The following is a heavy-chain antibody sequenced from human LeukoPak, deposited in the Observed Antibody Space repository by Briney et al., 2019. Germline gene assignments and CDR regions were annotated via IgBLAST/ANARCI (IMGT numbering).Heavy chain of an antibody. CDR2: LYTIGST. J-gene: IGHJ6*03. CDR1: GYSISNGYY. D-gene: IGHD2-2*01. CDR3: ARGGSVVVTGVYYYYMDV. Sequence: SETMSLTSTVSGYSISNGYYWGWIRQPPGKGLEWIGRLYTIGSTNYNPSLKSRVTMSVDTSKNQFSLKLSSVTAADTAVYYCARGGSVVVTGVYYYYMDVWGKGTTVTVSS. V-gene: IGHV4-38-2*02.